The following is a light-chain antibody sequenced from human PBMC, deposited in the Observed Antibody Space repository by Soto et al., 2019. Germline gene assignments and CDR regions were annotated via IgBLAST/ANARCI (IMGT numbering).Light chain of an antibody. CDR3: SSYTTSSTYV. J-gene: IGLJ1*01. V-gene: IGLV2-14*01. CDR1: SGDVGNYNY. Sequence: QSVLAQPGCVVESPGQSITISCIGTSGDVGNYNYVSWYQQHPGKVPKLMIYEVSNRPSGVSHRFSGSKSGNTASLTISGPQAEDEADYYCSSYTTSSTYVFGTGTKVTVL. CDR2: EVS.